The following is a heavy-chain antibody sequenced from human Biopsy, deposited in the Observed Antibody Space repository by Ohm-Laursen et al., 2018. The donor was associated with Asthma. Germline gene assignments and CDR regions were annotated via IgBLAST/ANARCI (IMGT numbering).Heavy chain of an antibody. J-gene: IGHJ6*02. CDR3: VRGSSSWHHGPFHYYYGLDV. V-gene: IGHV4-61*01. CDR2: INYSGSA. CDR1: GGSVTSATFH. Sequence: SETLSLACTVTGGSVTSATFHWSWIRQAPGKGLEWIGFINYSGSANYSPSLRGRVSISVDRSKNQISLKLTSVTAADTATYYCVRGSSSWHHGPFHYYYGLDVWGQGTTATVSS. D-gene: IGHD6-13*01.